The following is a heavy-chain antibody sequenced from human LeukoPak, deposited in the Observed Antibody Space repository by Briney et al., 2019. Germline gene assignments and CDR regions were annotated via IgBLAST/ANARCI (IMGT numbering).Heavy chain of an antibody. CDR1: GGSISSYY. Sequence: SGTLSLTCTVSGGSISSYYWSWIRQPAGKGLEWIGRIYTSGSTNYNPSLKSRVTISVDKSKNQFSLKLSSVTAADTAVYYCAGRDYGDPSFDYWGQGTLVTVSS. V-gene: IGHV4-4*07. CDR2: IYTSGST. D-gene: IGHD4-17*01. J-gene: IGHJ4*02. CDR3: AGRDYGDPSFDY.